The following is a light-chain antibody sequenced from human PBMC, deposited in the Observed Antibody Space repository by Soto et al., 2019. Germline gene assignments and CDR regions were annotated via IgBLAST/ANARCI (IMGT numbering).Light chain of an antibody. V-gene: IGKV1-17*03. CDR3: QKYNSAPLLT. CDR2: GAS. CDR1: QVISNY. Sequence: DIQMTQSPSAMSASVGDRVTITCRASQVISNYLAWFQQKPGKVPKRLIYGASSLQSGVPSRFNGSGSGTEFTLTIRSLQPEDVANYYCQKYNSAPLLTFGGGTK. J-gene: IGKJ4*02.